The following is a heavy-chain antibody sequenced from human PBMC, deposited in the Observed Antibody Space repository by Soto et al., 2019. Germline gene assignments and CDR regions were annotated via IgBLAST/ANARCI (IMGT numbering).Heavy chain of an antibody. CDR2: IKQDGSGE. J-gene: IGHJ6*02. V-gene: IGHV3-7*01. CDR1: GFTFSTYW. D-gene: IGHD3-10*01. CDR3: ARDRGPPRYLYYGMDV. Sequence: LRLSCAASGFTFSTYWMSWVRQAPGKGLEWVGNIKQDGSGENYVDSVKGRFTISRDNANHSLYLQMNSLRAEDTAVYYCARDRGPPRYLYYGMDVWGQGNTVTVSS.